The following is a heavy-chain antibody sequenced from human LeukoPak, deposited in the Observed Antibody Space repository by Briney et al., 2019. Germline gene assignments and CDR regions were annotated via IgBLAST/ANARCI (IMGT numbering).Heavy chain of an antibody. J-gene: IGHJ4*02. V-gene: IGHV3-23*01. CDR1: GFTFSSYA. D-gene: IGHD3-10*01. CDR2: ISGSGGST. Sequence: GGSLRLSCAASGFTFSSYAMSWVRQAPGKGLEWVSAISGSGGSTYYADSVKGRFTISRDNSKNTLYLQMNSLRAEDTAVYYCAKPTLGGFGEFHFDYWGQGTLVTVSS. CDR3: AKPTLGGFGEFHFDY.